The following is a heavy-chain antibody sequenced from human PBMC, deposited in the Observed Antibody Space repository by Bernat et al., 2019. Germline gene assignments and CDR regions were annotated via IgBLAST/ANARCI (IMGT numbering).Heavy chain of an antibody. Sequence: VQLVESGGGLVQPGGSRRLSCAASGFTFSDYYMSWIRQAPGKGLDWVSYISSSSSYTNYADSVKGRFTISRDNAKNSLYLQMNSLRAEDTAVYYCARGTSTSAPYMDVWGKGTTVTVSS. CDR2: ISSSSSYT. CDR3: ARGTSTSAPYMDV. CDR1: GFTFSDYY. J-gene: IGHJ6*03. V-gene: IGHV3-11*05.